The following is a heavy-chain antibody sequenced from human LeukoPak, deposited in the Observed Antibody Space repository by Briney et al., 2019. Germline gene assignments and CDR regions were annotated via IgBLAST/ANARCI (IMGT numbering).Heavy chain of an antibody. D-gene: IGHD6-19*01. V-gene: IGHV3-30*18. CDR3: AKDLQQWLVRAFDI. Sequence: GGSLRLSCAASGFTFSSYGMHWVRQAPGKGLEWVAVISYDGSDKYYADSVKGRFTISRDNSKNTLYLQMNSLRAEDTSVYYCAKDLQQWLVRAFDIWGQGTMVTVSS. CDR1: GFTFSSYG. J-gene: IGHJ3*02. CDR2: ISYDGSDK.